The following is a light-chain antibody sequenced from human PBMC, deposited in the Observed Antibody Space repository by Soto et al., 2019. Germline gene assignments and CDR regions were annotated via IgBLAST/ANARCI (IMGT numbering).Light chain of an antibody. CDR1: SSDVGAYHY. Sequence: QSALTQPASVSGSPGQSITISCTGTSSDVGAYHYVSWYQQHPDKAPKLLIFEVSNRPSGVSDRFSGSKSGNTASLTISGLKAEDEADYYCNSYTTSSTWVFGGGTQLTVL. CDR3: NSYTTSSTWV. V-gene: IGLV2-14*01. J-gene: IGLJ3*02. CDR2: EVS.